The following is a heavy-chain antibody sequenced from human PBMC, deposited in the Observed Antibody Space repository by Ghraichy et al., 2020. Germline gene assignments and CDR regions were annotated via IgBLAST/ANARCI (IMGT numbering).Heavy chain of an antibody. V-gene: IGHV4-61*02. D-gene: IGHD1-20*01. CDR3: ARGYNWQDAFDI. CDR2: IYTSGST. J-gene: IGHJ3*02. CDR1: GGSISSGSYY. Sequence: SETLSLTCTVSGGSISSGSYYWSWIRQPAGKGLEWIGRIYTSGSTNYNPSLKSRVTISVDTSKNQFSLELSSVTAADTAVYYCARGYNWQDAFDIWGQGTMVTVSS.